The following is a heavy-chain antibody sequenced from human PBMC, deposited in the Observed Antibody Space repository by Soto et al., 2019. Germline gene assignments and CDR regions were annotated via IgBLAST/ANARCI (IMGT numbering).Heavy chain of an antibody. CDR1: GGSISSYY. D-gene: IGHD1-26*01. V-gene: IGHV4-59*01. Sequence: SETLSLTCTVSGGSISSYYWSWIRQPPGKGLEWIGYIYYSGSTNYNPSLKSRVTISVDTSKNQFSLKLSSVTAADTAVYYCARVVVGATNWFDPWGQGTLVTVSS. CDR3: ARVVVGATNWFDP. J-gene: IGHJ5*02. CDR2: IYYSGST.